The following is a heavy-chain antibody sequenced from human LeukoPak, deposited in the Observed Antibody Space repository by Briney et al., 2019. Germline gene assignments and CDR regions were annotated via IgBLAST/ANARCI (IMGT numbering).Heavy chain of an antibody. CDR2: INYSAST. D-gene: IGHD3-10*01. Sequence: SETLCLTCTVSGDSISGFYWYWVSHTPRERLGWGGYINYSASTNSNPTRKSRVTISIDTSKIQFYLKLRSVTAADTSVYYCAREFPVVRGLRWDYWGQGTLVTVSS. V-gene: IGHV4-59*01. J-gene: IGHJ4*02. CDR1: GDSISGFY. CDR3: AREFPVVRGLRWDY.